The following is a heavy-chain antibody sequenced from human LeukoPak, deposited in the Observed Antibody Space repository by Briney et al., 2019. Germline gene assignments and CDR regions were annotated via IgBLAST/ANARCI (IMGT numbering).Heavy chain of an antibody. Sequence: SETLSLTCTVSGGSITSSSYYWGWIRQPPGKGLEWIGSIYYSGSTYSNPSLKIRVTISVDTSKNQFSLRLSSVTAADTAVYYCARSSSSGWSIFDYWGQGTLVTVSS. CDR3: ARSSSSGWSIFDY. CDR2: IYYSGST. D-gene: IGHD6-19*01. J-gene: IGHJ4*02. V-gene: IGHV4-39*01. CDR1: GGSITSSSYY.